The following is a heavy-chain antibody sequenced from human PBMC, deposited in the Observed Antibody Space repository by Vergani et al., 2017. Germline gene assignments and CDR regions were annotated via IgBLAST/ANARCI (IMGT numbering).Heavy chain of an antibody. V-gene: IGHV3-15*01. CDR2: IKSKTDGGTT. J-gene: IGHJ6*03. CDR1: GFTFSNAW. D-gene: IGHD6-6*01. CDR3: TTELGIAARPHYYYYYMDV. Sequence: EVQLVESGGGLVKPGGSLRLSCAASGFTFSNAWMSWVRQAPGKGLEWVGRIKSKTDGGTTDYAAPVKGRFTISRDDSTNTLYLQMNSLKTEDTAVYYCTTELGIAARPHYYYYYMDVWGKGTTVTVSS.